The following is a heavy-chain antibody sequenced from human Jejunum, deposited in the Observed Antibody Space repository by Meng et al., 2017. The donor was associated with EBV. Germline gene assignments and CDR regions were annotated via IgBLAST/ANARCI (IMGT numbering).Heavy chain of an antibody. CDR3: ARGAYFDY. CDR2: IYYSGSA. CDR1: GGSISSGGYS. J-gene: IGHJ4*02. Sequence: RDPSSGLVKPSQTLALTCADPGGSISSGGYSWHWIRQPPGKGLQWIGYIYYSGSAFYTPSLKSRVTLSVDRSKNQFSLNLSSVTAADTAVYYCARGAYFDYWGQGTLVTVS. V-gene: IGHV4-30-2*01.